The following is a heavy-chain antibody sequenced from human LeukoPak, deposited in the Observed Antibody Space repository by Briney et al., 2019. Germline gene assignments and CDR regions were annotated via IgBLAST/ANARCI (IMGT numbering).Heavy chain of an antibody. J-gene: IGHJ6*02. CDR2: MNPNSGNT. CDR3: ARGRPTRARGYYYGMDV. V-gene: IGHV1-8*02. CDR1: GGTFSSYA. Sequence: ASVKVSCKASGGTFSSYAISWVRQATGQGLEWMGWMNPNSGNTGYAQKFQGRVTMTRNTSISTAYMELSSLRSEDTAVYYCARGRPTRARGYYYGMDVWGQGTTVTVSS.